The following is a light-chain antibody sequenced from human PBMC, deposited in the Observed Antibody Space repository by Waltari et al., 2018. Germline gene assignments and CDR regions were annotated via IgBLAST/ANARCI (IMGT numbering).Light chain of an antibody. Sequence: SFLRSSENKNQLWWYQQKSGQSPKLLSYGASTREAGVPDRFSGSGSGTDFTLTISSLQTEDVAIYYCQQYYSTPFTFGPGTKVDIK. V-gene: IGKV4-1*01. CDR2: GAS. CDR3: QQYYSTPFT. J-gene: IGKJ3*01. CDR1: SFLRSSENKNQ.